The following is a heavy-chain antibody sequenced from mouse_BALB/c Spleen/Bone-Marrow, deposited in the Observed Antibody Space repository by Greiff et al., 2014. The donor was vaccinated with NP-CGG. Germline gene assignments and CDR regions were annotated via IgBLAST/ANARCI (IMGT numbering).Heavy chain of an antibody. V-gene: IGHV4-1*02. D-gene: IGHD1-1*01. CDR1: GFDFSRYW. J-gene: IGHJ1*01. Sequence: EVMLVESGGGLVQPGGSLKLSCAASGFDFSRYWMSWVRQAPGKGLEWIGEINPDSSTINYTPYLKDKFIISRDNAKNTLYLQMNKVRLEYTALDYCSSLNYYGNLFVWGAGTTVTVSS. CDR3: SSLNYYGNLFV. CDR2: INPDSSTI.